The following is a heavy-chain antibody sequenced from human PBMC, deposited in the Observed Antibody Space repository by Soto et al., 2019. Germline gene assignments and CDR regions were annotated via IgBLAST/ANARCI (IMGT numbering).Heavy chain of an antibody. D-gene: IGHD1-26*01. CDR1: GYTFTSYY. V-gene: IGHV1-46*01. Sequence: SSVKVYCKESGYTFTSYYMHWVRQAPGQGLECIGIINTSGGSTTYAQKFQGRVNMTRDTSTRTVYMELTHLTSEHKAVYYCARVTGMASGNYYRRYAAFHIWG. CDR3: ARVTGMASGNYYRRYAAFHI. J-gene: IGHJ3*02. CDR2: INTSGGST.